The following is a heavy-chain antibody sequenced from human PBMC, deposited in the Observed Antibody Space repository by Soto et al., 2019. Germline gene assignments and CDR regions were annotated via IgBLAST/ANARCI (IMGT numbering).Heavy chain of an antibody. CDR3: ARLAGGNYDSSGYYNWFDP. J-gene: IGHJ5*02. CDR1: GGSISSGGYY. Sequence: SSETLSLTCTVSGGSISSGGYYWSWIRQHPGKGLEWIGYIYYSGSTYYNPSLKSRVTISVDTSKNQFSLKLSSVTAADTAVYYCARLAGGNYDSSGYYNWFDPWGQGTLVTVS. D-gene: IGHD3-22*01. V-gene: IGHV4-31*03. CDR2: IYYSGST.